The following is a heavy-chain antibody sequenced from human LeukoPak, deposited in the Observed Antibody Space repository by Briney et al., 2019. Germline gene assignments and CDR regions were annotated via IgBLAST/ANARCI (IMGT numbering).Heavy chain of an antibody. CDR3: ARDLGYGDPFDY. J-gene: IGHJ4*02. CDR2: IYDSGST. CDR1: SGSISNSY. Sequence: SETLSLTCTVPSGSISNSYWNWIRQSPGKGLEWIGYIYDSGSTIHNPSLKGRVTISIDTSKKQFSLKLTSVTAADTAVYYCARDLGYGDPFDYWGQGILVTVSS. D-gene: IGHD4-17*01. V-gene: IGHV4-59*01.